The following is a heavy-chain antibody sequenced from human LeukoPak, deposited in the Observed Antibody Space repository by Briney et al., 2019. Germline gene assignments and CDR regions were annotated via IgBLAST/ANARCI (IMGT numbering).Heavy chain of an antibody. V-gene: IGHV7-4-1*02. Sequence: ASVKVSCKVSGYSFTSQAINWVRQAPGQGLQWMGWVNTTTGNPTYAQGFTGRFVFSFDTSVSTAYLQISSLKAEDTAVYYCVGAETSVGYFDYWGQGTLVTVSS. CDR1: GYSFTSQA. D-gene: IGHD4-23*01. CDR3: VGAETSVGYFDY. CDR2: VNTTTGNP. J-gene: IGHJ4*02.